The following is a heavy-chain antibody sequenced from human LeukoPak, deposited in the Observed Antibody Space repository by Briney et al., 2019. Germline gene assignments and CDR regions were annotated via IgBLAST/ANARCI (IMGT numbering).Heavy chain of an antibody. D-gene: IGHD4-23*01. V-gene: IGHV6-1*01. J-gene: IGHJ4*02. CDR3: AREADYGGKSAEFDQ. CDR2: TYYRSKWFS. CDR1: GDSVSSNSAV. Sequence: SQTLSLTCAISGDSVSSNSAVWTWIRQSPSRGLEWLGRTYYRSKWFSDYAVSVESRITINPDTSKNQFSLQLSPVTPEDTAVYYCAREADYGGKSAEFDQWGQGTLVTVSS.